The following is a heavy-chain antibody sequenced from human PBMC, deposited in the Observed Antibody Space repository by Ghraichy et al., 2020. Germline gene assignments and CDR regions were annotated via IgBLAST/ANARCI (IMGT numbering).Heavy chain of an antibody. CDR3: ARHRSESGRRSFDY. V-gene: IGHV4-39*01. CDR2: IFYGGNT. CDR1: GGSISRSSYY. D-gene: IGHD1-26*01. Sequence: SETLSLTCTVSGGSISRSSYYWGWIRQPPGKGLEWVGSIFYGGNTYFNPSLKSRVTTSLDTSKNQFSLKLTSVTAADTAVYYCARHRSESGRRSFDYWGQGTLVTVSS. J-gene: IGHJ4*02.